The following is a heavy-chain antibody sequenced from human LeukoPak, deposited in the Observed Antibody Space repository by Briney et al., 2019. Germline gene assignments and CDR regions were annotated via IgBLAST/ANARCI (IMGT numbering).Heavy chain of an antibody. D-gene: IGHD3-10*01. Sequence: QPGGSLRLSCAASGFTFSSYAMHWVRQAPGKGLEYVSAISSNGGSTYYANSVKGRFTISRDNAKNSLYLQMNSLRAEDTAVYYCVGGGIKGYWGQGTLVTVSS. CDR1: GFTFSSYA. V-gene: IGHV3-64*04. CDR3: VGGGIKGY. CDR2: ISSNGGST. J-gene: IGHJ4*02.